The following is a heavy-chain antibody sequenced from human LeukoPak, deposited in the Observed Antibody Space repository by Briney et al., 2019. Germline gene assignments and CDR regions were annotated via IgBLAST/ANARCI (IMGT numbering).Heavy chain of an antibody. D-gene: IGHD3-9*01. CDR1: GYTFTDYY. J-gene: IGHJ4*02. CDR2: INPNIGGT. V-gene: IGHV1-2*02. CDR3: ASGYDILTGYYSHDY. Sequence: GASVKVSCKASGYTFTDYYLHWVRQAPGQGLEWMGWINPNIGGTNFAQKFQGRVTMTRDTSISTAYMELSRLRSDDTAVYYCASGYDILTGYYSHDYWGQGTLVTVSS.